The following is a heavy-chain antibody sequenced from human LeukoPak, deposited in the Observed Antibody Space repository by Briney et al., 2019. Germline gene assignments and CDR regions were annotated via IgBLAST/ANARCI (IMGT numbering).Heavy chain of an antibody. Sequence: ASVKVSCKASGYTFTGYHMHWVRQAPGQGLEWMAWINPNSGATDYAQKFQGRDTMTRDTSTSTAYMELSRLRSDDTAVYYCARLNGNHFDYWGQGTLVTVSS. D-gene: IGHD1-14*01. J-gene: IGHJ4*02. CDR2: INPNSGAT. CDR1: GYTFTGYH. V-gene: IGHV1-2*02. CDR3: ARLNGNHFDY.